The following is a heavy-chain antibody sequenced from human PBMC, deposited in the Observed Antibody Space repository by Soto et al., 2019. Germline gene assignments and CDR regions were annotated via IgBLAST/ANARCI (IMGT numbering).Heavy chain of an antibody. CDR3: AGSSGYFNLCYFDY. J-gene: IGHJ4*02. V-gene: IGHV1-69*01. CDR2: IIPIFGTA. Sequence: QVQLVQSGAEVKKPGSSVKVSCKASGGTFSSYAINWVRQAPGQGLEWMGGIIPIFGTANYAQKFQGRVTITAEESTSTAYMEVSSLRAEDAAVYYCAGSSGYFNLCYFDYWGQGTLVTVSS. D-gene: IGHD3-22*01. CDR1: GGTFSSYA.